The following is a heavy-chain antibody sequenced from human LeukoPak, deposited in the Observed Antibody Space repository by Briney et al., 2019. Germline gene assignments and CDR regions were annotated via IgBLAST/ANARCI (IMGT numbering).Heavy chain of an antibody. Sequence: GESLKISCEASGYRFTNYWIAWVRQMPGKGLEWLGLIYPDDSDIRYSPPFQGQVTISADKSFTTACLQWSSLKPSDTAMYYCARSYTGNFKFDSWGQGTLVIVSS. D-gene: IGHD1-26*01. J-gene: IGHJ4*02. CDR1: GYRFTNYW. CDR3: ARSYTGNFKFDS. V-gene: IGHV5-51*01. CDR2: IYPDDSDI.